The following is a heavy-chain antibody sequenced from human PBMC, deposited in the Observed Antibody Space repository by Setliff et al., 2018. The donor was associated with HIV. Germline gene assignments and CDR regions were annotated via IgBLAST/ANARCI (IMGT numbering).Heavy chain of an antibody. V-gene: IGHV7-4-1*02. Sequence: ASVKVSCKASGYTFTSYAMNWVRQAPGQGLEWMGWINTNTGNPTYAQGFTGRFVFSLDTPVSTAYLQISSLKAEDTAVYYCARDRILWFGELSGAFDIWGQGTMVTVSS. D-gene: IGHD3-10*01. CDR2: INTNTGNP. CDR1: GYTFTSYA. J-gene: IGHJ3*02. CDR3: ARDRILWFGELSGAFDI.